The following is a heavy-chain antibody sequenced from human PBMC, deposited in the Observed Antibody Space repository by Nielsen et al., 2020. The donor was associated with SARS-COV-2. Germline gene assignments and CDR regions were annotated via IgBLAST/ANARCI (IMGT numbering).Heavy chain of an antibody. CDR1: GFTFSSYA. CDR2: ISYDGSNK. J-gene: IGHJ4*02. V-gene: IGHV3-30*04. Sequence: GESLKISCAASGFTFSSYAMHWVRQAPGKGLEWVALISYDGSNKYYADSVKGRFTISRDNSKNTLYLQMNSLRAEDTAVYYCARDRRDGYNYVDYWGQGTLVTVSS. CDR3: ARDRRDGYNYVDY. D-gene: IGHD5-24*01.